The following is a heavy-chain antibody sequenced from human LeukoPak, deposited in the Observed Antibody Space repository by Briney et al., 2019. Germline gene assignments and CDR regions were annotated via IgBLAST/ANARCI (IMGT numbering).Heavy chain of an antibody. CDR3: ARGVGYCSSTSCYWWFDP. CDR2: IWYDGSNK. CDR1: GFTFSSYG. J-gene: IGHJ5*02. Sequence: GRSLKLSCAASGFTFSSYGMHWVRQAPGKGLEWVAVIWYDGSNKYYADSVKGRFTISRDNAKNTLYLQMNSLRAEDTAVYYCARGVGYCSSTSCYWWFDPWGQGTLVTVSS. D-gene: IGHD2-2*01. V-gene: IGHV3-33*01.